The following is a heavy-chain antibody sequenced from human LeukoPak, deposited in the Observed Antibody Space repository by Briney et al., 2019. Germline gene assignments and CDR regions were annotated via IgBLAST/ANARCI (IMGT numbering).Heavy chain of an antibody. CDR1: GGSTSDYY. Sequence: SETLSLTCTVSGGSTSDYYWSWIRQAPGKGLEWIGYIYDSGSTNYNPSLKSRVTISVDTSKNQFSLKLSSVTAADTAVYYCARGLLVRGITMVRGVTEFNWFDPWGQGTLVTVSS. CDR2: IYDSGST. V-gene: IGHV4-59*12. CDR3: ARGLLVRGITMVRGVTEFNWFDP. D-gene: IGHD3-10*01. J-gene: IGHJ5*02.